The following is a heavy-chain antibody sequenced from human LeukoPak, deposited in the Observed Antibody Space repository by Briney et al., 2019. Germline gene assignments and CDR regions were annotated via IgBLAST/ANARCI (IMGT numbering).Heavy chain of an antibody. CDR1: GYTFTSYG. J-gene: IGHJ6*03. CDR2: ISAYNGNT. V-gene: IGHV1-18*01. D-gene: IGHD2-21*01. Sequence: ASVKVSCKASGYTFTSYGISWVRQAPGQGLEWMGWISAYNGNTNYAQKLQGRVTMTTDTSTSTAYMELRSLRSDDTAVYYCARVVTKPYYYYYYMDVWGKGTTVTVS. CDR3: ARVVTKPYYYYYYMDV.